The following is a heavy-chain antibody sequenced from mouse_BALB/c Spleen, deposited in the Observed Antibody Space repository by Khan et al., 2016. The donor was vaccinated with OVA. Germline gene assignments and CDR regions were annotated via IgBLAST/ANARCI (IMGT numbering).Heavy chain of an antibody. V-gene: IGHV9-3-1*01. CDR3: ARSNGNYWFAY. D-gene: IGHD2-1*01. CDR2: INTYTGEP. CDR1: GYTFTNYG. Sequence: LVESGPELKKPGETVKISCKASGYTFTNYGMNWVKQAPGKGLKWMGWINTYTGEPTYADDFKGRFAFSLETSASTAYLQINNLKNEDTATYFCARSNGNYWFAYWGQGTLVTVSA. J-gene: IGHJ3*01.